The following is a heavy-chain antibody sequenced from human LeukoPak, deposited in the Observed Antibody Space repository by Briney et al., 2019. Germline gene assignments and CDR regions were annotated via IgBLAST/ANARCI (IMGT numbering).Heavy chain of an antibody. CDR3: AKDRGYCSRASCYKPADY. V-gene: IGHV3-30*18. J-gene: IGHJ4*02. Sequence: GGSLRLSCVASGFTFNNYGMHWVRQAPGKGLEWVAVILYDGTNKNYADSVKGRFTISRDNSKNTLYLQMNSLRAEDTAVYYCAKDRGYCSRASCYKPADYWGQGTLLTVSS. CDR1: GFTFNNYG. D-gene: IGHD2-2*02. CDR2: ILYDGTNK.